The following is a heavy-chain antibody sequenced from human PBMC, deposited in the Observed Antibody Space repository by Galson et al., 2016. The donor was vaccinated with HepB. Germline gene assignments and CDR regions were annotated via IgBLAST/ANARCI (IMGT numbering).Heavy chain of an antibody. D-gene: IGHD4-23*01. V-gene: IGHV3-7*01. J-gene: IGHJ2*01. CDR1: GFILTNYW. CDR3: ARVFGADYGGIWYSDL. Sequence: SLRLSCAVSGFILTNYWMTWVRQAPGKGLEWVAIIQEDGREKSYVGSVEGRFTISRDNPKNSVYLQMTSLRAEDTALYYRARVFGADYGGIWYSDLWGRGTLVTVSS. CDR2: IQEDGREK.